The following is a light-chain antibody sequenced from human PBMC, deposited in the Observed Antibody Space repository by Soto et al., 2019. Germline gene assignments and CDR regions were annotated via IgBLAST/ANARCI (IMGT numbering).Light chain of an antibody. J-gene: IGLJ3*02. CDR1: SSDVGSYNR. CDR3: ASLTTSDTWV. V-gene: IGLV2-14*02. Sequence: QSVLTQPASVSGSPGQSITISCTGGSSDVGSYNRVSWYRQHPGKAPQLMIYEVNNRPSGVSNRFSGSKSGNTASLTISGLQAEDEADYFCASLTTSDTWVIGGGTKLTVL. CDR2: EVN.